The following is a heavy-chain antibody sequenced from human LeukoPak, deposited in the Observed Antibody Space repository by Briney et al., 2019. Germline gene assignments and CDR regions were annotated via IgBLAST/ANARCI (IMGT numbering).Heavy chain of an antibody. V-gene: IGHV3-23*01. CDR3: ARGYYYDSSGYYRREGFDY. J-gene: IGHJ4*02. D-gene: IGHD3-22*01. Sequence: GGSLRLSCAASGFTFSSYAMSWVRQAPGKGLEWVSAISGSGGSTYYADSVKGRFTISRDNSKNTLYLQMNSLRAEDTAVYYCARGYYYDSSGYYRREGFDYWGQGTLVTVSS. CDR1: GFTFSSYA. CDR2: ISGSGGST.